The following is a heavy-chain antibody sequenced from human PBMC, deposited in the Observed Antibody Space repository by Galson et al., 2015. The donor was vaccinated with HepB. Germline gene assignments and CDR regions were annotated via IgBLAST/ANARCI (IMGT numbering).Heavy chain of an antibody. CDR1: GFMFSNYG. Sequence: SLRLSCAASGFMFSNYGMSWIRQAPGKGLEWVSTISGSGAGTSYADSVKGRFTISRDNSKNTLYLQMNSLRAEDTAVYYCASSSRARTPIAARQRERRTFDYWGQGTLVTVSS. D-gene: IGHD6-6*01. V-gene: IGHV3-23*01. CDR3: ASSSRARTPIAARQRERRTFDY. CDR2: ISGSGAGT. J-gene: IGHJ4*02.